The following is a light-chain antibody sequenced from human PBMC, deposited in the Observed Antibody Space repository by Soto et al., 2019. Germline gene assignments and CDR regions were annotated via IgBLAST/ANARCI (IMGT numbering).Light chain of an antibody. Sequence: PGERATVSCRASQSVGGSSLAWYQQRPGQAPRLLIYDTSKRATGIPDRFSGSGSGTDFTLTISRLEPEDFAVYYCQQYQNSPRTFGPGTKVDNK. J-gene: IGKJ1*01. CDR3: QQYQNSPRT. CDR2: DTS. V-gene: IGKV3-20*01. CDR1: QSVGGSS.